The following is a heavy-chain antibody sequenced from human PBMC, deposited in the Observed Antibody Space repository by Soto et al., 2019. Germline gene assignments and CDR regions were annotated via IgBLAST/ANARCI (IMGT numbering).Heavy chain of an antibody. CDR3: ARGSAGGYCSSTSCYEPIFDY. J-gene: IGHJ4*02. V-gene: IGHV1-69*13. Sequence: GASVKVSCKASGGTFSSYAISWVRQAPGQGLEWMGGIIPIFGTANYAQKFQGRVTITADESTSTAYMELSSLRSEDTAVYYCARGSAGGYCSSTSCYEPIFDYWGPGTLVTAPQ. CDR1: GGTFSSYA. D-gene: IGHD2-2*01. CDR2: IIPIFGTA.